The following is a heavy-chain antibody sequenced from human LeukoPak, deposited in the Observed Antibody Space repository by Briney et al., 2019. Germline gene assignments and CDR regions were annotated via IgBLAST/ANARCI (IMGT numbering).Heavy chain of an antibody. D-gene: IGHD3-22*01. CDR3: ARDPITMIVPPRPYYFDY. CDR2: ISSSSSYI. CDR1: GLTFSSYS. Sequence: GGSLRLSCAASGLTFSSYSMNWVRQAPGKGLEWVSSISSSSSYIYYADSVKGRFTISRDNAKNSLYLQMNSLRAEDTAVYYCARDPITMIVPPRPYYFDYWGQGTLVTVSS. J-gene: IGHJ4*02. V-gene: IGHV3-21*03.